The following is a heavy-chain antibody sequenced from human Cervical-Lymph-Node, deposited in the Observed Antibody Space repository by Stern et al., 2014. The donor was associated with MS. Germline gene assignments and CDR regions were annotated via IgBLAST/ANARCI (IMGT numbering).Heavy chain of an antibody. CDR2: IYPGASDT. CDR3: ARDYGDYAFDY. CDR1: GYSFTANW. D-gene: IGHD4-17*01. V-gene: IGHV5-51*01. Sequence: VQLVQSGAEVKKPGASLKISCKGSGYSFTANWIAWVRQMPGKGLEWMRIIYPGASDTRYSPSCQGQVTISADKSIGTAYLQWSSLKASDTAMYYCARDYGDYAFDYWGQGTLVTVSS. J-gene: IGHJ4*02.